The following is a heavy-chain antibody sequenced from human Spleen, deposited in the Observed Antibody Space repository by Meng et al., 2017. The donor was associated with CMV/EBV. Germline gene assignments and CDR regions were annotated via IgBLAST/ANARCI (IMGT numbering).Heavy chain of an antibody. J-gene: IGHJ4*02. Sequence: ASVKVSCKASGYTFTGHFIHWVRQAPGQGLEWMGWINPDSGRTNYAQKFQGRSIMTRDMSTTTAHMEVNGLRSDDTAFYYCARSVVAAPHYFDYWGQGTLVTVSS. V-gene: IGHV1-2*02. CDR3: ARSVVAAPHYFDY. D-gene: IGHD2-15*01. CDR1: GYTFTGHF. CDR2: INPDSGRT.